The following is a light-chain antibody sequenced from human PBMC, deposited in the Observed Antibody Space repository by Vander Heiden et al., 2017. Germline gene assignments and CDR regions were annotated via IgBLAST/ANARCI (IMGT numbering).Light chain of an antibody. J-gene: IGKJ4*01. CDR2: DAS. Sequence: DIQMTPSPSSLSASVGDRVTITCQASQDISNYLNWYQQKPGKAPKLLIYDASNLETGVPSRFSGSGSGTDFTFTISSLKPEDIATYYCQQYDNLPLTFGGGTKVEIK. CDR3: QQYDNLPLT. CDR1: QDISNY. V-gene: IGKV1-33*01.